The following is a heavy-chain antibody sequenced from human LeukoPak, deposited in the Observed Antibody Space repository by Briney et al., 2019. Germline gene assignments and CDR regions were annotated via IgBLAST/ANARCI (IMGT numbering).Heavy chain of an antibody. CDR3: AREGRITMVRGVMGAFDI. V-gene: IGHV4-59*01. J-gene: IGHJ3*02. Sequence: SETLSLTCTVSGGSISSYYWSWIRQPPGKGLEWIGYIYYSGSTNYNPSLKSRVTISVDTSKNQFSLKLSSVTAADTAVYYCAREGRITMVRGVMGAFDIWGQGTMVAVSS. CDR1: GGSISSYY. CDR2: IYYSGST. D-gene: IGHD3-10*01.